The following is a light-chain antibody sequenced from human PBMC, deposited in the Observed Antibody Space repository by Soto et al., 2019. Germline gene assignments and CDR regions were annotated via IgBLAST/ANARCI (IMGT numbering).Light chain of an antibody. V-gene: IGKV3-15*01. CDR3: QQYNNWPRT. CDR1: QSVSSN. CDR2: GAT. Sequence: EIVVTHAPATLSVSPGERSTLSCRASQSVSSNLAWYQQKPGQAPRLLIHGATTRATGIPARFSGSGSGTEFTLTISSLQSEDFAVYYCQQYNNWPRTFGQGTKVDIK. J-gene: IGKJ1*01.